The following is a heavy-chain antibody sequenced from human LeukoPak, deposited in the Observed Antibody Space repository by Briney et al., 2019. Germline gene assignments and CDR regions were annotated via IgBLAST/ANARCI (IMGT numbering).Heavy chain of an antibody. V-gene: IGHV3-21*01. D-gene: IGHD4-23*01. CDR3: ARSVSDYGGNYYFYY. Sequence: GGSLRLSCAASGFTFSSYSMNWVRQAPGKGLEWVSSISSSSSYIYYADSVKGRFTISRDNAKNSLYLQMNSLRAEYTAVYYCARSVSDYGGNYYFYYWGQGTLVTVSS. J-gene: IGHJ4*02. CDR1: GFTFSSYS. CDR2: ISSSSSYI.